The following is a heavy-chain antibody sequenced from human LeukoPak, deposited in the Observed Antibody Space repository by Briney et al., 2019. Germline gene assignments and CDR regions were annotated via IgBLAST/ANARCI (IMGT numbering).Heavy chain of an antibody. J-gene: IGHJ4*02. Sequence: SETLSLTCAISGGSISGTPYYWGWIRQPPGEGLERIGSIYYSGSTYYNPSLKSRLTISLDTSKNQFSLKLSSVTAADTAVYYCARASTIFGHFAYWGRGTLVTVSS. D-gene: IGHD3-3*01. CDR2: IYYSGST. CDR3: ARASTIFGHFAY. CDR1: GGSISGTPYY. V-gene: IGHV4-39*07.